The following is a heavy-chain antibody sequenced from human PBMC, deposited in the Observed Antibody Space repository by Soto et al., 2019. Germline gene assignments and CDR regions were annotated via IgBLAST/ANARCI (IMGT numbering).Heavy chain of an antibody. J-gene: IGHJ4*02. CDR1: GGSISSGGYY. CDR3: ARGYFDY. Sequence: SQTLSLTCTVSGGSISSGGYYWSWIRQHPGKGLEWIGYIYYNGNTNYAQKLQGRVTMTTDTSTATAYMELRGLRSDDTAIYYCARGYFDYRGQGTLVTVSS. CDR2: IYYNGNT. V-gene: IGHV4-31*03.